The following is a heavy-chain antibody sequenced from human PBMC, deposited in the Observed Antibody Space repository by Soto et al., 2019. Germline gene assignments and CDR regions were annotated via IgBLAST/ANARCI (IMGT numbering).Heavy chain of an antibody. D-gene: IGHD3-10*01. Sequence: SETLSLTXTVTGYSISTGCYWGWLRQPPGKGLEWIGSMYYTGTTYYNPSLESRVTISVDTSENQLSLKLTSVTAADTAVYYCARDLNYGLYYFDYWGQGTLVTVSS. V-gene: IGHV4-38-2*02. CDR3: ARDLNYGLYYFDY. CDR2: MYYTGTT. J-gene: IGHJ4*02. CDR1: GYSISTGCY.